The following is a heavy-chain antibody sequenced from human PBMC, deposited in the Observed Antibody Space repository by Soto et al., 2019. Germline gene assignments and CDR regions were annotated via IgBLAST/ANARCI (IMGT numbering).Heavy chain of an antibody. CDR3: ARGHSSSWYSFDY. Sequence: EVQLVESGEGLVQPGGSLRLSCAASGFTFSNYAMHWVGQAPGKGLEFVSAISSNGGSTYYADSVKGRFTISRDNSKNTLFLQMGSLRAEDMAVYYCARGHSSSWYSFDYWGQGTLVTVSS. V-gene: IGHV3-64*02. CDR2: ISSNGGST. J-gene: IGHJ4*02. CDR1: GFTFSNYA. D-gene: IGHD6-13*01.